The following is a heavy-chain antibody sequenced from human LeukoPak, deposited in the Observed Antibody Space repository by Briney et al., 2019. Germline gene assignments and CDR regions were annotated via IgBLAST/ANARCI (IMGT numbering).Heavy chain of an antibody. V-gene: IGHV3-30*18. CDR2: ISYDGSNK. D-gene: IGHD5-18*01. J-gene: IGHJ2*01. Sequence: PGRSLRLSCAASGFTFSSYGMHWVRQAPGKGLEWVAVISYDGSNKYYADSVKGRFTISRDNSKNTLYLQMNSLRAEDTAVYYCAKEGYSYGPAAARYFDLWGRGTLVTVSS. CDR3: AKEGYSYGPAAARYFDL. CDR1: GFTFSSYG.